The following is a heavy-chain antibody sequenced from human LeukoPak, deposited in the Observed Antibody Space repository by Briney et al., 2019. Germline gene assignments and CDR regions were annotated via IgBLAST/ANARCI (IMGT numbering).Heavy chain of an antibody. CDR3: TSWGDTTAEYFQR. J-gene: IGHJ1*01. Sequence: PGGSLRLSCAASGFTFSNYGIHWVRQAPGKGLEWVAVIWYDGSNKYYADSVKGRFTISRDNAQNSMYLQMNSLRVEDTAVYYCTSWGDTTAEYFQRWGQGTLVTVSS. V-gene: IGHV3-33*03. D-gene: IGHD2-21*02. CDR1: GFTFSNYG. CDR2: IWYDGSNK.